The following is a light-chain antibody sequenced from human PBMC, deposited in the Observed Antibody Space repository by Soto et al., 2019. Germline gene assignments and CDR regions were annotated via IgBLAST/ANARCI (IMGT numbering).Light chain of an antibody. Sequence: EIVLTQSPGTLSLSPGERATLSCGASQSIMNTFLSWYQQKPGQAPRLLIYGTSSRATGIPDRFSGSGSGTDFTLTISRLEPEDFAVYYCQQYGSLPRTFGQGTKVEIK. CDR3: QQYGSLPRT. CDR2: GTS. CDR1: QSIMNTF. V-gene: IGKV3-20*01. J-gene: IGKJ1*01.